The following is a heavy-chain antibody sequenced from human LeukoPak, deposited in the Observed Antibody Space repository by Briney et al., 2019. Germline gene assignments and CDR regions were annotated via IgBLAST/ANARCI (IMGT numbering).Heavy chain of an antibody. CDR3: ARRGNYDSSFDY. Sequence: PGGSLRLSCAASGFXFSSYGMNWVRQAPGTGLDWVSYISSSSSPIYYADSVKGRLTISRDNAKNSLYLQMNSLRDEDTAVYYCARRGNYDSSFDYWGQGTLVTVSS. V-gene: IGHV3-48*02. D-gene: IGHD3-22*01. CDR2: ISSSSSPI. CDR1: GFXFSSYG. J-gene: IGHJ4*02.